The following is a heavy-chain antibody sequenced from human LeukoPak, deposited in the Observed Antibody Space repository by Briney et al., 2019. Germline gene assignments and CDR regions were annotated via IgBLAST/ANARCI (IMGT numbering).Heavy chain of an antibody. CDR2: ISYDGSNK. CDR3: ARDPSYDSGGYYHLDY. CDR1: GFTFSNYA. J-gene: IGHJ4*02. Sequence: GGSLRLSCAASGFTFSNYAMHWVRQAPGKGLEWVAVISYDGSNKYYADSEKGRFTISRDNSKNTLYLQMNSLRAEDTAVYYCARDPSYDSGGYYHLDYWGQGTLVTVSS. D-gene: IGHD3-22*01. V-gene: IGHV3-30-3*01.